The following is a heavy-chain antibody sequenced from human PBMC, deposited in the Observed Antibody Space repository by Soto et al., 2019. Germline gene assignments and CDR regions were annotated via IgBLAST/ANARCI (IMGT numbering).Heavy chain of an antibody. V-gene: IGHV1-46*01. J-gene: IGHJ5*02. CDR3: AREKARYYYDSSGYPFDP. CDR2: INPSGGST. Sequence: ASVKVSCKASGYTFTSYYMHWVRQPPGQVLEWMGIINPSGGSTSYAQKFQGRVTMTRDTSTSTVYMELSSLRSEDTAVYYCAREKARYYYDSSGYPFDPWGQGTLVTVSS. D-gene: IGHD3-22*01. CDR1: GYTFTSYY.